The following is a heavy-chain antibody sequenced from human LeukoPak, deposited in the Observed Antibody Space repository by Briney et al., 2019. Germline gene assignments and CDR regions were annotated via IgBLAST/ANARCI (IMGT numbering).Heavy chain of an antibody. Sequence: PSETLSLTCTVSGGSISSYYWSWIRQPPGKGLVWIGYIYYSGSTNYNPSLKSRVTISVDTSKNQFSLKLSSVTAADTAVYYCARGNYDILTGYPGLYYFDYWGQGTLVTVSS. CDR3: ARGNYDILTGYPGLYYFDY. CDR1: GGSISSYY. D-gene: IGHD3-9*01. J-gene: IGHJ4*02. V-gene: IGHV4-59*01. CDR2: IYYSGST.